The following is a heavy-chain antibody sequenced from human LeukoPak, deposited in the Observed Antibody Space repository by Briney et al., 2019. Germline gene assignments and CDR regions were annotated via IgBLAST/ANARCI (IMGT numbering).Heavy chain of an antibody. CDR3: AREGGVTTVSADFDY. Sequence: GASVKVSCKASGYTFTSYGISWVRQAPGQGLEWMGWISAYNGNTNYAQKLQGRVTMTTDTSTSTAYMELRSLRSDDTAVYYCAREGGVTTVSADFDYWGRGTLVTVSS. CDR1: GYTFTSYG. CDR2: ISAYNGNT. J-gene: IGHJ4*02. D-gene: IGHD4-17*01. V-gene: IGHV1-18*04.